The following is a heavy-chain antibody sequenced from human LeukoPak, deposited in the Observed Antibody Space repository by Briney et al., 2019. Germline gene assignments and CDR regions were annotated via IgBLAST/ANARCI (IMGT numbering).Heavy chain of an antibody. D-gene: IGHD5-24*01. J-gene: IGHJ5*02. CDR1: GGSFSGYY. V-gene: IGHV4-34*01. CDR3: ARDNSVRDEAWWFNP. Sequence: SEILSLTCAVYGGSFSGYYWSWIRQPLGKGLEWIGSIYSRGSTYYNPSLKSRVIVSSDMSKNQFSLMLNSVTAADTAVYYCARDNSVRDEAWWFNPWGQGTLVTVSS. CDR2: IYSRGST.